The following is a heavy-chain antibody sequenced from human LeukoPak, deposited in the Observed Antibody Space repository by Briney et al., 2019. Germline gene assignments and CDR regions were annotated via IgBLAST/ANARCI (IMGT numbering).Heavy chain of an antibody. J-gene: IGHJ4*02. Sequence: GGSLRLSCAASGFTFSSYAMHWVRKAPGKGLEWVAVISYDGSNKYYADSVKGRFTISRDNSKNTPYLQMNSLRAEDTAVYYCARDYSNYLDYWGQGTLVTVSS. V-gene: IGHV3-30-3*01. CDR2: ISYDGSNK. CDR3: ARDYSNYLDY. D-gene: IGHD4-11*01. CDR1: GFTFSSYA.